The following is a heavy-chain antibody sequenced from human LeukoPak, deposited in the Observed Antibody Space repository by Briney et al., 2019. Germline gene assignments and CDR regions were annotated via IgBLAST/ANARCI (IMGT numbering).Heavy chain of an antibody. CDR1: GFTFSSYC. J-gene: IGHJ3*02. CDR3: AKDQSYDFWSGYYPGAFDI. CDR2: IRYDGSNK. V-gene: IGHV3-30*02. Sequence: GGSLRLSCAASGFTFSSYCMHWVRQAPGKGLEWVAFIRYDGSNKYYADSVKGRFTISRDNSKNTLYLQMNSLRAEDTAVYYCAKDQSYDFWSGYYPGAFDIWGQGTMVTVSS. D-gene: IGHD3-3*01.